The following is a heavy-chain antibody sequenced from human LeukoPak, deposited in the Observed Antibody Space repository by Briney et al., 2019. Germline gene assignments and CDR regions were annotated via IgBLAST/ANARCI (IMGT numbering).Heavy chain of an antibody. CDR2: ISGSGGST. D-gene: IGHD2-8*01. CDR1: GFSFSTYS. V-gene: IGHV3-23*01. Sequence: GGSLRLSCAASGFSFSTYSINWVRQAPGKGLEWVSVISGSGGSTDYADSVKGRFTISRDNSKNTLYLQMNSLRAEDTAVYYCANGYCTNGVCYPYYYYYMDVWGKGTTVTVSS. J-gene: IGHJ6*03. CDR3: ANGYCTNGVCYPYYYYYMDV.